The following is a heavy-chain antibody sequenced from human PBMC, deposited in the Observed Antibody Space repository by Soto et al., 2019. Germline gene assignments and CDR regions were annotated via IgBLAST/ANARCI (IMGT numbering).Heavy chain of an antibody. J-gene: IGHJ6*03. CDR3: AKALRFTFTTGYYMDV. CDR2: ISGSGST. CDR1: GFTVSSYA. V-gene: IGHV3-23*01. Sequence: EVQLLESGGGLVQPGGSLRLSCAASGFTVSSYAMSWVRQAPGKGLEWVSAISGSGSTYSADSVKGLFTISRDSSKNTVYLEMNSLRAEDTAVYYCAKALRFTFTTGYYMDVWGRGTTVTVSS. D-gene: IGHD3-16*01.